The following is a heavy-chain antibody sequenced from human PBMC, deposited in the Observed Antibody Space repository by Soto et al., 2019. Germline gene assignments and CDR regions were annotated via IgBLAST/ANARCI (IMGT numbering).Heavy chain of an antibody. Sequence: SETLSLTCAVSSGSISSSNWWSWVRQPPGKGLEWIGEIYHSGSTNYNPSLKSRVTISVDKSKNQFSLKLSSVTAADTAVYYCARLPADSSGWYPESYFDYWGQGTLVTVSS. CDR1: SGSISSSNW. CDR2: IYHSGST. J-gene: IGHJ4*02. D-gene: IGHD6-19*01. V-gene: IGHV4-4*02. CDR3: ARLPADSSGWYPESYFDY.